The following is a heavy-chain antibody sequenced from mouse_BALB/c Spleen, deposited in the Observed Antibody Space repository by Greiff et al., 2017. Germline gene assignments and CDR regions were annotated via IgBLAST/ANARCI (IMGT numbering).Heavy chain of an antibody. J-gene: IGHJ3*01. CDR3: ARWAPAWFAY. Sequence: EVQLVESGPGLVKPSQSLSLTCTVTGYSITSDYAWNWIRQFPGNKLEWMGYISYSGSTSYNPSLKSRISITRDTSKNQFFLQLNSVTTEDTATYYCARWAPAWFAYWGQGTLVTVSA. CDR1: GYSITSDYA. CDR2: ISYSGST. V-gene: IGHV3-2*02.